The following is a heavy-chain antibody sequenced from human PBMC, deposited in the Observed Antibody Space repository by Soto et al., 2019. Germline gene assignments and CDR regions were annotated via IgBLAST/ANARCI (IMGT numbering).Heavy chain of an antibody. CDR2: ISGSGGST. Sequence: EVQLLESGGGLVQPGGSLRLSCAASGFTFSSYVMSWVRQAPGKGLEWVSGISGSGGSTYYADSVKGRFTISRDNSKNTLYLQMNSLRAADTAVYYCAKILLGYNYGGFDYWGQGTLVTVSS. J-gene: IGHJ4*02. CDR3: AKILLGYNYGGFDY. V-gene: IGHV3-23*01. D-gene: IGHD5-18*01. CDR1: GFTFSSYV.